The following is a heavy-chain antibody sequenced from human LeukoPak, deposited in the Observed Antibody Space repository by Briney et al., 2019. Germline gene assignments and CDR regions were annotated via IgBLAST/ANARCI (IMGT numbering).Heavy chain of an antibody. Sequence: SETLSLTCRVSDDSISSYYWNWIRQPPGKPLEWIGYTHYSGNTNYNPSLKSRVTTLVDMSKNQFSLKLSSVTAADTAVYYCARVDIVVVVAATPGDYWGQGTLVTVSS. CDR2: THYSGNT. D-gene: IGHD2-15*01. CDR3: ARVDIVVVVAATPGDY. V-gene: IGHV4-59*12. J-gene: IGHJ4*02. CDR1: DDSISSYY.